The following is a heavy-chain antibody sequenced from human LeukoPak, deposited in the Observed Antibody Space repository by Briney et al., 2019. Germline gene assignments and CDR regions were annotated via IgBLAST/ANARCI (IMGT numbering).Heavy chain of an antibody. CDR1: GYTFTGYY. Sequence: GASVKVSCKASGYTFTGYYMHWVRQAPGQGLEWMGWINPNSGGTNYAQKFQGRVTMTRDTSISTAYMELSRLRSDDTAVYYRAKPKNYYDIGFDYWGQGTWSPSPQ. D-gene: IGHD3-22*01. CDR2: INPNSGGT. J-gene: IGHJ4*02. V-gene: IGHV1-2*02. CDR3: AKPKNYYDIGFDY.